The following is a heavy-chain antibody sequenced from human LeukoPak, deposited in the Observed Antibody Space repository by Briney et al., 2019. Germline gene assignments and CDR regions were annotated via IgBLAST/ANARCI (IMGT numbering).Heavy chain of an antibody. D-gene: IGHD3-3*01. Sequence: PSETLSLTCTVSGYSISSGYYWGWIRQPPGKGLEWIGSVYPSGSSYYNPSLKSRVTISIDTSKNQFSLKLSSVTTADTAVYYCASFLEWLLFLGYFDYWGQGTLVTVSS. V-gene: IGHV4-38-2*02. CDR1: GYSISSGYY. J-gene: IGHJ4*02. CDR3: ASFLEWLLFLGYFDY. CDR2: VYPSGSS.